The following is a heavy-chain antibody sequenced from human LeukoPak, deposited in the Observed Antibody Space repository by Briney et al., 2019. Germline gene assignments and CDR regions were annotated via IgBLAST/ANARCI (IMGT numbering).Heavy chain of an antibody. V-gene: IGHV4-30-4*01. D-gene: IGHD3-22*01. Sequence: SETLSLTCTVSGGSISSGDYYWSWIRQPPGKGLEWIGYIYYSGSTYYNPSLKRRVTISVDTSKNQFSLKLSSVTAADTAVYYCARDSGGYYGEFDYWGQGTLVTVSS. CDR3: ARDSGGYYGEFDY. J-gene: IGHJ4*02. CDR1: GGSISSGDYY. CDR2: IYYSGST.